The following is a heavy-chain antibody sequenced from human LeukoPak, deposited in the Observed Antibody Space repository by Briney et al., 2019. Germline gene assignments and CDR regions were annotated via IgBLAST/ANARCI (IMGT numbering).Heavy chain of an antibody. V-gene: IGHV3-7*01. CDR3: ARDPRSSWYRAIDY. J-gene: IGHJ4*02. CDR1: GFTFSQYS. D-gene: IGHD6-13*01. Sequence: GGSLRLSCAASGFTFSQYSMSWVRQAPGKGLEWVANIKQDGSAKYYVDSVKGRVTISRDDSKNSLYLQMDSLRAEDTAVYYCARDPRSSWYRAIDYWGQGSLVTVSS. CDR2: IKQDGSAK.